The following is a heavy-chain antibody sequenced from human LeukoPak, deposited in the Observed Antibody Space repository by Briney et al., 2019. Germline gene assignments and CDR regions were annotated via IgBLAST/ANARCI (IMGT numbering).Heavy chain of an antibody. D-gene: IGHD5/OR15-5a*01. J-gene: IGHJ5*02. Sequence: GASVKVSCKASGYTFTSYGISWVRQAPGQGLEWMGWISAYNGNTNYAQKLQGRVTMTTDTSTSTAYMELRSLRSDDTAVYYCARDDVVSESQDRPGFDPWGQGTLVTVSS. CDR2: ISAYNGNT. CDR1: GYTFTSYG. V-gene: IGHV1-18*01. CDR3: ARDDVVSESQDRPGFDP.